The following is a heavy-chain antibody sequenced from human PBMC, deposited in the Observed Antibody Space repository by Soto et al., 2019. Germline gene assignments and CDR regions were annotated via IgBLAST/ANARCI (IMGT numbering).Heavy chain of an antibody. CDR2: IIPYYNTR. CDR3: GSGASRWYPYFFDS. V-gene: IGHV1-69*01. D-gene: IGHD6-13*01. Sequence: QAQVVQSGAEVRKPGSSVKLSCKASEGTFNSYAIAWVRQAPGQGLEWMGGIIPYYNTRNYAQKFQDRVTVTADDSTNTVYMELSSLRSDDTAVYFCGSGASRWYPYFFDSWAQGTLVTVSS. J-gene: IGHJ4*02. CDR1: EGTFNSYA.